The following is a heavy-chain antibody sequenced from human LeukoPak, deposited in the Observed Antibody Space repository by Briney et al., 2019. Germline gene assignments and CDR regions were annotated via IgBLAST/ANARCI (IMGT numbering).Heavy chain of an antibody. CDR2: IYPGDSDT. CDR3: ARPGYCSGGSCPFDY. D-gene: IGHD2-15*01. J-gene: IGHJ4*02. CDR1: GSPFTSYW. Sequence: GGSLQISCQGSGSPFTSYWIGWVRQLPGKGLEWMGIIYPGDSDTRYSPSFQGQVTISADKSISTAYLQWSSLKASDTAMYYCARPGYCSGGSCPFDYWGQGTLVTVSS. V-gene: IGHV5-51*01.